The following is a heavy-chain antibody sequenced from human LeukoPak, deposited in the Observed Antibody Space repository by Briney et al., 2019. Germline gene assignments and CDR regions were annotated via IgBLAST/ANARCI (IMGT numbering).Heavy chain of an antibody. V-gene: IGHV3-23*01. CDR1: GFTFSSYA. CDR2: ISGSGDST. J-gene: IGHJ4*02. CDR3: AKDPGHYFDY. Sequence: GGSLRLSCAASGFTFSSYAMSWGRQAPGKGVEWVSAISGSGDSTYYADSVKGRFTISRDNSKNTLYLQMNSLRAEDTAVYYCAKDPGHYFDYWGQGTLVTVSS. D-gene: IGHD7-27*01.